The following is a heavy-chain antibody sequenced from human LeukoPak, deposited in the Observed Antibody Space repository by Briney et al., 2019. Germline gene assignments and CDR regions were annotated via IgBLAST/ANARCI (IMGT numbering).Heavy chain of an antibody. J-gene: IGHJ4*02. CDR1: GFTFDDYA. Sequence: GGSLRLSCAASGFTFDDYAMHWVRQAPGKGLEWVSGITWNSGNIVYADSVKGRFTISRANAKNSLYLQMDSLRAEDTALYYCAKDTPGMGFDYWGQGTPVTVSS. D-gene: IGHD6-13*01. CDR2: ITWNSGNI. V-gene: IGHV3-9*01. CDR3: AKDTPGMGFDY.